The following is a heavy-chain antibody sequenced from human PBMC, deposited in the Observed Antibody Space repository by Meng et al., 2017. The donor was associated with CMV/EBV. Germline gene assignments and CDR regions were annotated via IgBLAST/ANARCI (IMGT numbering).Heavy chain of an antibody. V-gene: IGHV4-34*01. CDR3: ARGSRLRFLEWLLYGRGYFDY. D-gene: IGHD3-3*01. CDR2: INHSGST. J-gene: IGHJ4*02. Sequence: GSLRLSCAVYGGSSSGYYWSWTRQPPGKGLEWIGEINHSGSTNYNPSLKSRVPISVDTSKNQFSLKLSSVTAADTAVYYCARGSRLRFLEWLLYGRGYFDYWGQGTLVTVSS. CDR1: GGSSSGYY.